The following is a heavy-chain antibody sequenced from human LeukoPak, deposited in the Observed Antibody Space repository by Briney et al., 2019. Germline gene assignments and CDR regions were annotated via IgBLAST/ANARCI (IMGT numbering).Heavy chain of an antibody. V-gene: IGHV4-34*01. D-gene: IGHD6-19*01. CDR1: DGSFSGYY. CDR2: INHSGST. CDR3: SRYRRGGWYDY. J-gene: IGHJ4*02. Sequence: SETLSLTCAVYDGSFSGYYWSWIRQPPGKGLEWIGEINHSGSTNYNPSLKSRVTISVDTSKNQFSLKLSSATAADTAVYYCSRYRRGGWYDYWGQGTLVTVSS.